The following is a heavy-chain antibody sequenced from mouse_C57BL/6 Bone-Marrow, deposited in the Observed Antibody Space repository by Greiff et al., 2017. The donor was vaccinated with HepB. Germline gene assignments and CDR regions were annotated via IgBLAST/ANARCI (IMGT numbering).Heavy chain of an antibody. J-gene: IGHJ4*01. Sequence: EVHLVESGGGLVQPKGSLKLSCAASGFSFNTYAMNWVRQAPGKGLEWVARIRSKSNNYATYYADSVKDRFTISRDDSESMLYLQMNNLKTEDTAMYYCVRDSITTLYYYAMDYWGQGTSVTVSS. CDR1: GFSFNTYA. D-gene: IGHD1-1*01. CDR3: VRDSITTLYYYAMDY. CDR2: IRSKSNNYAT. V-gene: IGHV10-1*01.